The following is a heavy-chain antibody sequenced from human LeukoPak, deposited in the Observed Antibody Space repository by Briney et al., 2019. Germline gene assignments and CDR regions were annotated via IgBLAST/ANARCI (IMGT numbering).Heavy chain of an antibody. J-gene: IGHJ5*02. V-gene: IGHV3-23*01. CDR3: ANLDSSGYYYPPTT. CDR1: GLAFSSYA. CDR2: ISGSGGST. Sequence: PGGSLRLSCAASGLAFSSYAMSWVRQAPGQGLEWVSAISGSGGSTYCADSVKGRFTISRDNSKNTLYLQMNSLRAEDTAVYYCANLDSSGYYYPPTTWGQGTLVTVSS. D-gene: IGHD3-22*01.